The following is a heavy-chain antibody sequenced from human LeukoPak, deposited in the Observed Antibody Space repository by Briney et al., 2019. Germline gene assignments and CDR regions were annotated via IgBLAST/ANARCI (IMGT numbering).Heavy chain of an antibody. CDR3: ARVEGSASMVRGVIRYFAY. V-gene: IGHV1-18*01. D-gene: IGHD3-10*01. J-gene: IGHJ4*02. Sequence: RASVKVSCKASGYTFTSYGISWVRQAPGQGLEWMGWISAYNGNTNYAQKLQGRVTMTTDTSTSTAYMELRSLRSDDTAVYYCARVEGSASMVRGVIRYFAYWGQGTLVTVSS. CDR2: ISAYNGNT. CDR1: GYTFTSYG.